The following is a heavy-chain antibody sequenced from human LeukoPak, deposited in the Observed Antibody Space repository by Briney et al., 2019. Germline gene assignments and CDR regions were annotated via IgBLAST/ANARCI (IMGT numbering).Heavy chain of an antibody. J-gene: IGHJ4*02. CDR3: ARDQEGFDY. V-gene: IGHV1-46*01. CDR1: GYPFTSNY. Sequence: ASVQVSCQASGYPFTSNYIHWVRPAPGQGLEWMGMIYPRDGSTSYAQKFQGRVTVTRDTSTSTVHMELSGLRSEDTAVYYCARDQEGFDYWGQGALVTVSS. CDR2: IYPRDGST.